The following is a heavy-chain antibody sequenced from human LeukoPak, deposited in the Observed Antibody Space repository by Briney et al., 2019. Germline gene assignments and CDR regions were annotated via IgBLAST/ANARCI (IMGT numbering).Heavy chain of an antibody. CDR3: ARGSPPDY. CDR1: GVTFSGYS. CDR2: ITATSRHI. V-gene: IGHV3-21*01. J-gene: IGHJ4*02. Sequence: GGSLRLSCAAPGVTFSGYSVNWVRQAPGKGLEWVSAITATSRHIYYADSVKGRFTISRDNAKNSLYLQMNSLRAEDTAVYYCARGSPPDYWGQGTLVTVSS.